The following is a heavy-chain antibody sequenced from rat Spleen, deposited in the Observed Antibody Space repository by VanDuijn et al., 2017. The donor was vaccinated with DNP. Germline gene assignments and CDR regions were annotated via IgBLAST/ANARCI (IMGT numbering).Heavy chain of an antibody. CDR2: INTNGGSP. Sequence: EVQLVESGGGLVQPGRSLKLSCAASGFTFSNYDMAWVRQAPTTGLEWVASINTNGGSPYYRDSLKGRFTISRENAKTTLYLQMNSLRSEDTATYYCASFNWPAPWGQGTLVTVSS. V-gene: IGHV5-25*01. D-gene: IGHD3-1*01. J-gene: IGHJ3*01. CDR1: GFTFSNYD. CDR3: ASFNWPAP.